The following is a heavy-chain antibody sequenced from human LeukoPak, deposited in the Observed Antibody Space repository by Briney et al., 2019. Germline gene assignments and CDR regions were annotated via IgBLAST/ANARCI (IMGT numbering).Heavy chain of an antibody. CDR3: ATNSGSYFGYYFDY. Sequence: ASVKVSCKVSGYTLTELSMHWVRQAPGKGLEWMGGFDPEDGETIYAQKFQGRVTMTEDTSTDTAYMELSSLRSEDTAVYYCATNSGSYFGYYFDYWGQGTLVTVSS. D-gene: IGHD1-26*01. CDR1: GYTLTELS. V-gene: IGHV1-24*01. J-gene: IGHJ4*02. CDR2: FDPEDGET.